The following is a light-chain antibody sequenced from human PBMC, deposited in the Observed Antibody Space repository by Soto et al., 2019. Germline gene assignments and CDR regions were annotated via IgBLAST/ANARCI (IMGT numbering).Light chain of an antibody. V-gene: IGKV3-20*01. Sequence: EIVLTQSPGTLSLSTGERATLSCRASQSVSSSYLAWYQQKPGQAPRLLIYAASNRATGIPDRFSGSGSGTDFTLTISRLEPEDFAVYYCQHYGSSRTFGQGTKVDIK. J-gene: IGKJ1*01. CDR2: AAS. CDR1: QSVSSSY. CDR3: QHYGSSRT.